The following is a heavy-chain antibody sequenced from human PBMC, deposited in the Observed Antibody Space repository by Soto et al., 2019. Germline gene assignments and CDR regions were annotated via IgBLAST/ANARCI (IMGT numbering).Heavy chain of an antibody. V-gene: IGHV2-70*12. CDR2: IDWDDEK. J-gene: IGHJ6*02. Sequence: SGPTLVNPTQTLTLTCTFSGFSLTTSGMCVSWIRQPPGKALEWLALIDWDDEKYYSTSLKTRLTISKDTSKNQVVLTMTNMDPVDTATYYCAHSRAGGGMDVWGQGATVTVSS. CDR3: AHSRAGGGMDV. CDR1: GFSLTTSGMC.